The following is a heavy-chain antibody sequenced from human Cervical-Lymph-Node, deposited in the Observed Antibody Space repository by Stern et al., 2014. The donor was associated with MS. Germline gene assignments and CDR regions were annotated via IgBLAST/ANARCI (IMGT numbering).Heavy chain of an antibody. D-gene: IGHD3-10*01. Sequence: QVQLVESGGAVVPPGTSLRLSCAASGFNFNKYDMHWVRQAPGKGLEWVAVIWYDGSNEDYADSVKGRFTITRDTSKNTLYLHMNSLRAEDTAVYYCTRGDVQKYGDYWGQGTLVTVSS. V-gene: IGHV3-33*01. CDR3: TRGDVQKYGDY. CDR1: GFNFNKYD. CDR2: IWYDGSNE. J-gene: IGHJ4*02.